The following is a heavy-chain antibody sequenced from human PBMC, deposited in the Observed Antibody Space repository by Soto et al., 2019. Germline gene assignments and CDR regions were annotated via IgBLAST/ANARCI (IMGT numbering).Heavy chain of an antibody. D-gene: IGHD3-22*01. Sequence: GGSLRLSCKASGFTFTTCWMTWVRQAPGKGLEWVANINKDGSEKFYVDSVKGRFTISRDNAKNSLFLQMNSLRAEDTAVYYCATRACELNYYGVFDEWGQRGLVSVST. V-gene: IGHV3-7*03. CDR3: ATRACELNYYGVFDE. CDR1: GFTFTTCW. J-gene: IGHJ4*02. CDR2: INKDGSEK.